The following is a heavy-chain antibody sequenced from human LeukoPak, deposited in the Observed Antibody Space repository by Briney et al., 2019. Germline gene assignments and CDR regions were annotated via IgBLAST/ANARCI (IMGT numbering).Heavy chain of an antibody. V-gene: IGHV3-33*01. CDR2: IWPDGSNK. CDR1: GFSFSSYA. Sequence: QPGRSLRLSCAASGFSFSSYAMHWVRQAPGKGLEWVAVIWPDGSNKYYEDSVKGRFTISRDNSKNTLFMEINSLRVEDTAVFYCARCVGYPGAHFDYCGQGTLVTVSS. D-gene: IGHD3-16*02. J-gene: IGHJ4*02. CDR3: ARCVGYPGAHFDY.